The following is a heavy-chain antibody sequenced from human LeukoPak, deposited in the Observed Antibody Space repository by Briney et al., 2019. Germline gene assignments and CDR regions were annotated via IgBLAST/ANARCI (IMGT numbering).Heavy chain of an antibody. CDR2: ISYDGSNK. D-gene: IGHD6-19*01. CDR3: AKAVYSSGWYRGAFDI. J-gene: IGHJ3*02. CDR1: GFTFSSYG. V-gene: IGHV3-30*18. Sequence: GGSLRLSCAASGFTFSSYGMHWVRQAPGKGLEWVAVISYDGSNKYYADSVKGRFTISRDNSKNTLYLQVNSLRAEDTAVYYCAKAVYSSGWYRGAFDIWGQGTMVTVSS.